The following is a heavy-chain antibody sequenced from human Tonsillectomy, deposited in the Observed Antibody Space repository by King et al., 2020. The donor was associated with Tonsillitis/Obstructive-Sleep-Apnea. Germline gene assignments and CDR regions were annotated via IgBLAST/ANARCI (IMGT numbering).Heavy chain of an antibody. CDR1: GGSISSYY. D-gene: IGHD2-21*01. CDR2: VYYSGST. J-gene: IGHJ6*03. Sequence: QLQESGPGLVKPSETLSLTCTVPGGSISSYYWSWIRQPPGKGLEWFGYVYYSGSTNYNPSLKSRVTITVDTAKNQFSLRRRSVTAADTPVYYCARRGREVISGYQYYYMAVWGKGTTVTVSS. CDR3: ARRGREVISGYQYYYMAV. V-gene: IGHV4-59*08.